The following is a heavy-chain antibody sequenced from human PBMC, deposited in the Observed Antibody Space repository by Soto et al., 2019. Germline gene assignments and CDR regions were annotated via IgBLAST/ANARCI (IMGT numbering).Heavy chain of an antibody. Sequence: EVQLVESGGGLVKPGGSRRLYCAASGFIFSSYDMNWVRQAPGKGLEWVSSIRSSSTYRYYADSVKGRFTISRDNAQNSLHLQMDSLRPEDTAVYYCAREGGYCTSTTCYDYGMDVWGQGTTVIVSS. V-gene: IGHV3-21*01. CDR1: GFIFSSYD. J-gene: IGHJ6*02. CDR3: AREGGYCTSTTCYDYGMDV. D-gene: IGHD2-2*01. CDR2: IRSSSTYR.